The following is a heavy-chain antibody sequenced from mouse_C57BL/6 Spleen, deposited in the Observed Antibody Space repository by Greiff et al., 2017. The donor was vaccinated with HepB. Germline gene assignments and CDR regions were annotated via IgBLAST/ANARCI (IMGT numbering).Heavy chain of an antibody. D-gene: IGHD1-1*01. J-gene: IGHJ2*01. CDR3: TTRDYYGSDY. V-gene: IGHV14-4*01. CDR1: GFNIKDDY. CDR2: IDPENGDT. Sequence: EVQLQQSGAELVRPGASVKLSCTASGFNIKDDYMHWVKQRPEQGLEWIGWIDPENGDTEYASKFLGKATITADTSSNTAYLQLSSLTSEDTAVYYCTTRDYYGSDYWGQGTTLTVSS.